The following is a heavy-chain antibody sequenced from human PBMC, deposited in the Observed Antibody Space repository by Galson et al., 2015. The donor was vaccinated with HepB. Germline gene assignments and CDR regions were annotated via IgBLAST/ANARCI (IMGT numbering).Heavy chain of an antibody. V-gene: IGHV3-64D*06. J-gene: IGHJ6*02. CDR3: VTTRPPYYYGSGSYYNYYYYGMDV. CDR2: ISSNGGST. CDR1: GFTFSSYA. D-gene: IGHD3-10*01. Sequence: SLRLSCAASGFTFSSYAMHWVRQAPGKGLEYVSAISSNGGSTYYADSVKGRFTISRDNSKNTLYLQMSSLRAEDTAVYYCVTTRPPYYYGSGSYYNYYYYGMDVWGQGTPVTVSS.